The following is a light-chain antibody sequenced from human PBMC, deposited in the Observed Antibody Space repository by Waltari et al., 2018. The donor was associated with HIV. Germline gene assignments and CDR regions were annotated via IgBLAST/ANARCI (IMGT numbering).Light chain of an antibody. Sequence: QPPSASGSPGQSVAISCTGSSNDIGTYNFVSWYQHHPGKAPKLIIYDGTRRPPGIPDRFSGTKSGYTASLTVSDLQVEDEADYYCVSYTEKDTFLLFGGGTKLAV. J-gene: IGLJ2*01. CDR2: DGT. CDR1: SNDIGTYNF. CDR3: VSYTEKDTFLL. V-gene: IGLV2-8*01.